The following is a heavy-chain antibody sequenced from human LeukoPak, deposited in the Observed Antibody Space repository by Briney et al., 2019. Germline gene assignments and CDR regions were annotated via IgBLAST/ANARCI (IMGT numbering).Heavy chain of an antibody. CDR3: ATGASGSWNF. Sequence: GGSLRLSCVASGFTFSSYNMIWVRQAPGKGLEWVANISPDGSTKYDMDSVKGRFTISRDNAKDSLYLEMSSLRADDTAVYYCATGASGSWNFGGQGTLVTVSS. J-gene: IGHJ4*02. V-gene: IGHV3-7*03. D-gene: IGHD6-13*01. CDR2: ISPDGSTK. CDR1: GFTFSSYN.